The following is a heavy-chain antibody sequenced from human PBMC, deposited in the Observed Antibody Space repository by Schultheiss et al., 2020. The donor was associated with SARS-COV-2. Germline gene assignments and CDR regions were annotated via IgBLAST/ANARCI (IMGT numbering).Heavy chain of an antibody. CDR3: ARGDSSGYLDAFDI. D-gene: IGHD3-22*01. V-gene: IGHV1-69*13. Sequence: SVKVSCKASGGTFSSFAISWVRQAPGQGLEWMGGITPTFCTANYTQKFQGRVTITADESTSTAYMELRSLRSDDTAVYYCARGDSSGYLDAFDIWGQGTMVTVSS. CDR1: GGTFSSFA. J-gene: IGHJ3*02. CDR2: ITPTFCTA.